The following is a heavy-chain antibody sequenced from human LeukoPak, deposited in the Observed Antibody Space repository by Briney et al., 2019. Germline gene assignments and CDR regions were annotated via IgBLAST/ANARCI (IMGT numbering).Heavy chain of an antibody. D-gene: IGHD3-22*01. J-gene: IGHJ4*02. CDR3: SRALPYYHRRSGLDY. CDR2: INWNGGST. CDR1: GFTFDDYG. V-gene: IGHV3-20*04. Sequence: GGSLTLSCAASGFTFDDYGMSWVRHAPGKGLERVCGINWNGGSTGYADSVKGRFTISRDNAKNSLYLQMNSLRAEDAALYYCSRALPYYHRRSGLDYWGQGTLVSVSS.